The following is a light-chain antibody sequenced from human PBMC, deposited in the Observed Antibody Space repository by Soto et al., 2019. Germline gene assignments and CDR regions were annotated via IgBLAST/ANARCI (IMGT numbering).Light chain of an antibody. CDR3: MQAIDIPWT. Sequence: ILMTQTPLSLSIIPGQTASISCKSSQSLLHSDGKTYFYWYVQKAGQAPQPLIYEVSNRFSGEPERFSGSGSRTDFTLKISRVEADDVGIYYCMQAIDIPWTFGQGTKVDIK. J-gene: IGKJ1*01. CDR2: EVS. V-gene: IGKV2-29*03. CDR1: QSLLHSDGKTY.